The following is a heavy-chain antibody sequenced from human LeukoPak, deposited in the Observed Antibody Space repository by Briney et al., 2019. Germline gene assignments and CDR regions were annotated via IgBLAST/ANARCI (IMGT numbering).Heavy chain of an antibody. Sequence: GGSLRLPCAASGFTFSSYAMSWVRQAPGKGLEWVANIKKDGIEKYYVESVKGRFTISRDNAKNSLYLQMNSLRAEDTAVYYCARGRYSSRSGGYYFDIWGQGTLVTVSS. CDR1: GFTFSSYA. V-gene: IGHV3-7*01. CDR2: IKKDGIEK. J-gene: IGHJ4*02. CDR3: ARGRYSSRSGGYYFDI. D-gene: IGHD2-2*01.